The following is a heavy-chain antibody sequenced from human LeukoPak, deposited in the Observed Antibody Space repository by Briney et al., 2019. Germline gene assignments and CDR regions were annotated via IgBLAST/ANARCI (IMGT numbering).Heavy chain of an antibody. CDR2: INHSGST. CDR3: ARDVAADSYYFDY. Sequence: PSETLSLTCADYGGSFSGYYWSWIRQPPGKGLEWIGEINHSGSTNYNPSLKSRVTISVDTSKNQFSLKLSSVTAADSAVYYCARDVAADSYYFDYWGQGTLVTVSS. J-gene: IGHJ4*02. V-gene: IGHV4-34*01. CDR1: GGSFSGYY. D-gene: IGHD6-13*01.